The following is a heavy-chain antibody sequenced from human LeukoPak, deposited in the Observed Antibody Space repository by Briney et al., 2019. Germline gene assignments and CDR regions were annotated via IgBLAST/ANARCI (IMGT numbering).Heavy chain of an antibody. Sequence: PSETLSLTCTVSSGSITGYYWSWIRQPPGKGLEWIGYVYATGTTNYNPSLKTRATISIDTSKNQFSLKLSSVTAADTAVYYCARAQPFTYYDFWSGYGYYFDYWGQGTLVTVSS. J-gene: IGHJ4*02. D-gene: IGHD3-3*01. CDR3: ARAQPFTYYDFWSGYGYYFDY. V-gene: IGHV4-59*12. CDR1: SGSITGYY. CDR2: VYATGTT.